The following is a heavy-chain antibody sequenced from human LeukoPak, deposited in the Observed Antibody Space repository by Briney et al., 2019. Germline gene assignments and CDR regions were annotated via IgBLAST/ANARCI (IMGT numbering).Heavy chain of an antibody. CDR1: GGSISSGGYS. CDR3: ARSPHYYYYGMDV. CDR2: IYHSGST. V-gene: IGHV4-30-2*01. Sequence: SETLSLTCAVSGGSISSGGYSWSWIRQPPGKGLEWIGYIYHSGSTYYNPSLKSRVTISVDRSKNQFSLKLSSVTAADTAVYYCARSPHYYYYGMDVWGQGTTVTVSS. J-gene: IGHJ6*02.